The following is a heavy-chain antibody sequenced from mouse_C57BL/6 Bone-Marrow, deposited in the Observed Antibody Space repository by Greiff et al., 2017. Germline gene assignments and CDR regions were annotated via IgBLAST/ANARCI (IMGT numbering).Heavy chain of an antibody. J-gene: IGHJ2*01. CDR3: ARGYSGDFDY. Sequence: EVKLVESGPGLVKPSQSLSLTCSVTGYSITSGYYWNWIRQFPGNKPEWMGYLSYDGSNNYNPSLKNRISITRDTSKNQFFLKLNSVTTEDTATYYCARGYSGDFDYWGQGTTLTVSS. CDR2: LSYDGSN. V-gene: IGHV3-6*01. CDR1: GYSITSGYY. D-gene: IGHD2-12*01.